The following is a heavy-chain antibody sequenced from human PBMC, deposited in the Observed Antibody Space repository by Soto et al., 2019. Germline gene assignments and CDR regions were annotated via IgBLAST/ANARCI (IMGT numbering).Heavy chain of an antibody. CDR2: IYHSGSA. J-gene: IGHJ4*02. V-gene: IGHV4-4*02. CDR1: GDSITSSNW. CDR3: ARELGAGSYYKSFDF. D-gene: IGHD3-10*01. Sequence: QVQLQESGPGLVKPSETLSVTCEVSGDSITSSNWWSWVRQPPGKGLEWIGDIYHSGSANHNPPLKSRVTISVDKSKNQFSLELRSMTAADTAIYSCARELGAGSYYKSFDFWGQGTLVTVSS.